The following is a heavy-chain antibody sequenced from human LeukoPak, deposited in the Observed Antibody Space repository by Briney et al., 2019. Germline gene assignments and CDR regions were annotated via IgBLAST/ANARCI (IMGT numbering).Heavy chain of an antibody. D-gene: IGHD2-8*02. CDR2: MFYTGST. Sequence: PSETLSLTCAVYGGSFSGYYWGWVRQPPGKGLEWIGSMFYTGSTYYNPSLRPRVTLSVDTSKNQLSLNLKSGTAADTAVYFCARLLLGSTVIDYWGQGALVIVSS. CDR3: ARLLLGSTVIDY. J-gene: IGHJ4*02. CDR1: GGSFSGYY. V-gene: IGHV4-34*12.